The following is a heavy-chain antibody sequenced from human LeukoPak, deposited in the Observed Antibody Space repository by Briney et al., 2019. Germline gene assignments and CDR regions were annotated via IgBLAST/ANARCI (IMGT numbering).Heavy chain of an antibody. V-gene: IGHV3-30*04. D-gene: IGHD3-22*01. Sequence: GGSLRLSCAASGFTFSSYAMHWVRQAPGKGLEWVAVISYGGNNKYYADSVRGRFTISRDNSKNTLHLQMNSLRAEDTAVYYCAREPLSHYDSSGPHYYYYYMDVWGKGTTVTVSS. CDR2: ISYGGNNK. CDR3: AREPLSHYDSSGPHYYYYYMDV. CDR1: GFTFSSYA. J-gene: IGHJ6*03.